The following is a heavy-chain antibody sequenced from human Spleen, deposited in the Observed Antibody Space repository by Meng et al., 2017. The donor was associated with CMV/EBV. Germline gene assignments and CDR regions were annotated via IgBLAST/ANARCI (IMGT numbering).Heavy chain of an antibody. D-gene: IGHD3-3*01. CDR2: VDPEEGAT. CDR1: GHTYSDYY. V-gene: IGHV1-69-2*01. CDR3: ATRFLEF. Sequence: TVNISCKLSGHTYSDYYMHWVRQAPGKGLEWMGLVDPEEGATIYAEKFRGRVTMTADTSSIASMQLTNLRSDDTAVYYCATRFLEFWGQGTLVTVSS. J-gene: IGHJ4*02.